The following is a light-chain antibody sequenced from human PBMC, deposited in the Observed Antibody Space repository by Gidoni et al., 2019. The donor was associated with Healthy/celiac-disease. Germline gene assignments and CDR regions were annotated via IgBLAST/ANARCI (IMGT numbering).Light chain of an antibody. CDR3: SSYTSSSTLV. Sequence: QSALTHPPSVSGSPGQSVTISCTGTSSDLGSYNRVPWYQQPPGTAPKLMIYEVSNRPSGVPDRFAGSKAGNTASLTISGLQAEDEADYYGSSYTSSSTLVFGGGTKLTVL. V-gene: IGLV2-18*02. CDR1: SSDLGSYNR. J-gene: IGLJ2*01. CDR2: EVS.